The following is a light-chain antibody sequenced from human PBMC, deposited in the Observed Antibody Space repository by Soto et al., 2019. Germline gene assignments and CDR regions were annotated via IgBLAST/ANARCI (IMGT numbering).Light chain of an antibody. V-gene: IGKV3-20*01. CDR3: QHYCGSPAYN. CDR1: QSLSREF. CDR2: QTS. Sequence: EISLTQSPGTLSLSPGERATLSCRGSQSLSREFLAWSQPKPGQAPRLLMYQTSSRASGVPDRFSSSGSGTDFTLTISGLEPANSAVYSCQHYCGSPAYNFGQGTKL. J-gene: IGKJ2*01.